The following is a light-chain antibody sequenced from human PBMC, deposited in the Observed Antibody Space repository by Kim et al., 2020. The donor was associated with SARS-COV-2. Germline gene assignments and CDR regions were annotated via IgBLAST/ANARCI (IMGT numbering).Light chain of an antibody. CDR2: EVS. CDR3: QQYHTFPWT. J-gene: IGKJ1*01. V-gene: IGKV1-5*01. Sequence: SASVGDRVTITCRARQTITTWLAWYQQKPGKAPNLLIYEVSTLEDGVPSRFSGGGSGTEFTLTIASLQPDDFATYYCQQYHTFPWTFGQGTKLEI. CDR1: QTITTW.